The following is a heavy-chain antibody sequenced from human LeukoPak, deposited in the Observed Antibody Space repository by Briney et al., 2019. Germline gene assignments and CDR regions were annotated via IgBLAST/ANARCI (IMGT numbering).Heavy chain of an antibody. CDR3: AKDTGYCSGGSCCAPGYFDY. D-gene: IGHD2-15*01. J-gene: IGHJ4*02. V-gene: IGHV3-23*01. CDR1: GFTFSSYA. CDR2: ISRIGGST. Sequence: GGSLRLSRAASGFTFSSYAMSWVRQAPGKGLEWVSAISRIGGSTYYADSVKGRFTISRDNSKNTLYMQMNSLGAEDTAVYYCAKDTGYCSGGSCCAPGYFDYWGQGTLVTVSS.